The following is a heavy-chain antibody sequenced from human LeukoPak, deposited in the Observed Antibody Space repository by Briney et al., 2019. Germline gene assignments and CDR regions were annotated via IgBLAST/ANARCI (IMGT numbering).Heavy chain of an antibody. CDR3: AAKYIGTMVRGVIDY. Sequence: GGSLRLSCAASGFTFSDYYMSWLRQAPGKGLEWVSYISSSGSTIYYADSVKGRFTISRDNAKNSLYLQMNSLRAEDTAVYYCAAKYIGTMVRGVIDYWGQGTLVTVSS. V-gene: IGHV3-11*01. CDR2: ISSSGSTI. CDR1: GFTFSDYY. D-gene: IGHD3-10*01. J-gene: IGHJ4*02.